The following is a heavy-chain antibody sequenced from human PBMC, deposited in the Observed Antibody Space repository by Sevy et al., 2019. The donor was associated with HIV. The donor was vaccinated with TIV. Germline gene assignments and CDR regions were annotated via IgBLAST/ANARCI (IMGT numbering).Heavy chain of an antibody. D-gene: IGHD1-20*01. J-gene: IGHJ4*02. CDR3: ARGRRYNWNPYGYFDY. Sequence: GGSLRLSCAASRFTFSNYAMHWVRQTPGKGLEWVAVISYDGSDKYYADSVKGRFTISRDNSKNTLYLQMNSLRAEDTAVYYCARGRRYNWNPYGYFDYWGQGTLVTVSS. V-gene: IGHV3-30-3*01. CDR2: ISYDGSDK. CDR1: RFTFSNYA.